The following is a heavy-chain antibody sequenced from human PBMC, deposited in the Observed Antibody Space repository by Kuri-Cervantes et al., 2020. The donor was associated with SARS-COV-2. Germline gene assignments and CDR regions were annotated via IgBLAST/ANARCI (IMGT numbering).Heavy chain of an antibody. Sequence: SETLSLTCAISGDSVSSKPAAWNWIRQSPSRGLEWLGRTYYRSKWYDDYAVSVKSRISINPDTSKNQFSLHLNSVTPEDTAVYYCARERGVIPAGLGWFDPWGQGTLVTVSS. V-gene: IGHV6-1*01. CDR3: ARERGVIPAGLGWFDP. J-gene: IGHJ5*02. CDR2: TYYRSKWYD. D-gene: IGHD2-2*01. CDR1: GDSVSSKPAA.